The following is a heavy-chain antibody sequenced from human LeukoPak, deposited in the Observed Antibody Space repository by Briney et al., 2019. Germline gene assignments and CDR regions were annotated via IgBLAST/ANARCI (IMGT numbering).Heavy chain of an antibody. V-gene: IGHV4-59*01. CDR1: GGSISSYY. D-gene: IGHD6-13*01. J-gene: IGHJ6*02. CDR2: IYYSGST. Sequence: SETLSLTCTVSGGSISSYYWSWIRQPPGKGLEWIGYIYYSGSTNYNPSLKSRVTISVDTSKNQFSLKLSSVTAADTAVYYCARDGYSSSPDVWGQGTTVTVSS. CDR3: ARDGYSSSPDV.